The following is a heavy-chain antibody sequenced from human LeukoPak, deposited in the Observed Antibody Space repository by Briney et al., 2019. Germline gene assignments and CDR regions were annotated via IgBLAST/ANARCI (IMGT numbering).Heavy chain of an antibody. CDR1: GFTFSAYE. CDR3: AAVIDY. J-gene: IGHJ4*02. CDR2: IGSSGSTI. Sequence: PGGSLRLSCAASGFTFSAYEMNWVRQAPGKGLEWVSYIGSSGSTIYYADSVKGRFTISRDNANNSVYLQMNNLRAEDTAVYYCAAVIDYWGQGTLVTVSS. V-gene: IGHV3-48*03.